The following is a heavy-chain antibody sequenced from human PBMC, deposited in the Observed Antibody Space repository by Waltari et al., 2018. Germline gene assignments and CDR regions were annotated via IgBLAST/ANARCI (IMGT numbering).Heavy chain of an antibody. D-gene: IGHD1-26*01. V-gene: IGHV1-69*12. J-gene: IGHJ3*02. CDR2: VTPSFGTP. CDR3: AKREIGYAFDI. Sequence: QVQLVQSGAEVKQPGASVKVSCKDSGGTFGTYAITWVRQAPGQGLEWMGGVTPSFGTPNYAPKFQVRVTVSADPSTSTAYLEVRRLISEDTAVYYCAKREIGYAFDIWGHGTMVTVSS. CDR1: GGTFGTYA.